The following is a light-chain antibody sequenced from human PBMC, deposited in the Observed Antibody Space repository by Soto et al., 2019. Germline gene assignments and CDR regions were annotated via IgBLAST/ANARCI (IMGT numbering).Light chain of an antibody. CDR2: GAS. J-gene: IGKJ1*01. V-gene: IGKV1-39*01. Sequence: DLQMTQSPSSPFGFVGDRVTITCRASQDINNYLNWVQQKPGKAPKRLIYGASGLESGVPSRFSGSGSGTDFTLTISSLQPEDSATYYCQQSYSVVWTFGQGTKVEIK. CDR3: QQSYSVVWT. CDR1: QDINNY.